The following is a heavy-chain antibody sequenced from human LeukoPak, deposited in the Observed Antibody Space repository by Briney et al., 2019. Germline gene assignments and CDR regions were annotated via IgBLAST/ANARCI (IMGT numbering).Heavy chain of an antibody. V-gene: IGHV1-24*01. CDR2: FDPEDGET. CDR3: AILNPAANRIDA. J-gene: IGHJ5*02. CDR1: GYTLTELS. Sequence: ASVKVSCKVPGYTLTELSMHWVRQAPGNGLEWMGGFDPEDGETIYAQKFQGRVTMTEDTSTDTAYMELSSLRSEDTAVYYCAILNPAANRIDAGGEGSLVTVSS. D-gene: IGHD2-2*01.